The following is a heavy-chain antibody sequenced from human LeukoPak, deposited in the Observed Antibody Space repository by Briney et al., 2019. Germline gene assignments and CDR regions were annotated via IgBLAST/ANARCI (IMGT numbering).Heavy chain of an antibody. J-gene: IGHJ4*02. Sequence: GGSLRLSCEVSGFIFSNYGMHWVRQAPGKGLEWVALIWYDGRTKFHADSVKGRFTFSRDNSANILYLQMSSLRVEDTAVYYCAREWGRIAVAGGPGYWGQGALVTVSS. CDR1: GFIFSNYG. CDR3: AREWGRIAVAGGPGY. CDR2: IWYDGRTK. V-gene: IGHV3-33*01. D-gene: IGHD6-19*01.